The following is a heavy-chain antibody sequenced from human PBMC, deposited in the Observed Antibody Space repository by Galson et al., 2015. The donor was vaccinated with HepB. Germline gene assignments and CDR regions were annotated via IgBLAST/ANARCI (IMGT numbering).Heavy chain of an antibody. CDR3: GKDPVRASYRPYGMDV. J-gene: IGHJ6*02. CDR1: GFTLRRFG. V-gene: IGHV3-23*01. CDR2: ISGRGGNT. D-gene: IGHD5-18*01. Sequence: SLRLSCAASGFTLRRFGMHWVRQAPGKGLEWVSSISGRGGNTYYADSVKGRFTISRDNSKKMVYLQMNSLRAEDTALYYCGKDPVRASYRPYGMDVWGQGTTVTVSS.